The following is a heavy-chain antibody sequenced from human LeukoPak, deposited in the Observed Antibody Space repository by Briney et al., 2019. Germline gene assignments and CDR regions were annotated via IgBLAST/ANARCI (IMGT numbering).Heavy chain of an antibody. V-gene: IGHV4-34*01. D-gene: IGHD6-19*01. J-gene: IGHJ4*02. CDR1: GGSFSGYY. Sequence: SETLSLTCAVYGGSFSGYYWSWIRQPPGKGLEWIGEINHSGSTNYNPSLKSRVTISVDTSKNQFSLKLSSVTAADTAVYYCARHSAAVAGSDYWGQGALVTVSS. CDR2: INHSGST. CDR3: ARHSAAVAGSDY.